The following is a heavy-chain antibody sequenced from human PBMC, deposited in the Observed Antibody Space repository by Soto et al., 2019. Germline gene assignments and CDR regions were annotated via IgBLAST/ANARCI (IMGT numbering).Heavy chain of an antibody. Sequence: ASVKVSCKASGYTFTSYGISWVRQAPGQGLEWMGWISAYNGNTNYAQKLQGRVTMTTDTSTSTAYMELRSLRSDDTAVYYCARFSTRFVVLLNFDYWCQGTLVTVSS. CDR1: GYTFTSYG. D-gene: IGHD3-10*01. CDR3: ARFSTRFVVLLNFDY. V-gene: IGHV1-18*01. J-gene: IGHJ4*02. CDR2: ISAYNGNT.